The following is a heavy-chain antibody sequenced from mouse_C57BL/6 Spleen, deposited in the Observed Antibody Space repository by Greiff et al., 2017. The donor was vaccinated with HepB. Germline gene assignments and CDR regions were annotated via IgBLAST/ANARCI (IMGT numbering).Heavy chain of an antibody. V-gene: IGHV1-76*01. J-gene: IGHJ4*01. CDR2: IYPGSGNT. Sequence: QVQLKQSGAELVRPGASVKLSCKASGYTFTDYYINWVKQRPGQGLEWIARIYPGSGNTYYNEKFKGKATLTAEKSSSTAYMQLSSLTSEDSAVYFCAREFRSDYDYYAMDYWGQGTSVTVSS. CDR1: GYTFTDYY. D-gene: IGHD1-1*01. CDR3: AREFRSDYDYYAMDY.